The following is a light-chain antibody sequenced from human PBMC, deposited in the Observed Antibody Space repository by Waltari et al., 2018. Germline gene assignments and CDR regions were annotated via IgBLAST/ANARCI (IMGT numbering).Light chain of an antibody. Sequence: DIQMTQSPSSLSASVGDRVTITCRASQSISSYLNWYQQKPGKAPKLLIYAASSLQSGVPLRFSGSGSGTDFTLTISSLQPEDFATYYCQQSYSTPQYTFGQGTKLEIK. CDR3: QQSYSTPQYT. CDR2: AAS. J-gene: IGKJ2*01. CDR1: QSISSY. V-gene: IGKV1-39*01.